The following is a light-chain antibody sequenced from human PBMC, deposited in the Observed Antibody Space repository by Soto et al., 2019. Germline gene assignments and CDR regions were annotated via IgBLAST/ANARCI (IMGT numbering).Light chain of an antibody. CDR2: RAS. CDR3: QQYSSAST. Sequence: DIQMTQSPSTLSVSVGDRVTITCRASQSINNWLAWYQQKPGKAPKLLIYRASSLENGVPSRFSGRGSGTEFIFTITSLQPDDFATYYCQQYSSASTFGQGTKVEI. V-gene: IGKV1-5*03. J-gene: IGKJ1*01. CDR1: QSINNW.